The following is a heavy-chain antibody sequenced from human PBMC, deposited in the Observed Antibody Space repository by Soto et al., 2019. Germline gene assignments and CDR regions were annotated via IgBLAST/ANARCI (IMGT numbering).Heavy chain of an antibody. CDR1: GYSFTSYW. V-gene: IGHV5-10-1*01. J-gene: IGHJ6*02. Sequence: AGESLKISCKGSGYSFTSYWISWVRQMPGKGLEWMGRIDPSDSYTNYSPSFQGHVTISADKSISTAYLQWSSLKASDTAMYYCAGANIVATISQNYYYYGMDVWGQGTTVTVAS. CDR3: AGANIVATISQNYYYYGMDV. D-gene: IGHD5-12*01. CDR2: IDPSDSYT.